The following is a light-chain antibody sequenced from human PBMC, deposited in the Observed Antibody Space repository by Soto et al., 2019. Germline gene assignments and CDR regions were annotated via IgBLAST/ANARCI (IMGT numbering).Light chain of an antibody. CDR1: SSDVGSYNY. Sequence: QSALTQPASVSGSPGQSITLSCTGTSSDVGSYNYVSWYQQHPGKAPKLMIHDVNYRPSGVSNRFSGSKSGNTASLTISGLQAEDAADYYCSSYAGSFYVFGTGTKVXVL. CDR3: SSYAGSFYV. J-gene: IGLJ1*01. CDR2: DVN. V-gene: IGLV2-14*03.